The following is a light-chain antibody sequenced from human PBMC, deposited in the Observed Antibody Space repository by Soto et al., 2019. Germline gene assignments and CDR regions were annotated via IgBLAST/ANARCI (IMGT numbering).Light chain of an antibody. CDR2: AAS. J-gene: IGKJ1*01. CDR1: QSISSY. V-gene: IGKV1-39*01. CDR3: QQSFSTPRT. Sequence: DIQLTQSPSSLSASVGDRVTITCRASQSISSYLNWYQQKPGKAPNLLIYAASSLQSGVPSRFSGSGSGTDFTLTISSLHPEDFGTYFCQQSFSTPRTFGLGTKVEI.